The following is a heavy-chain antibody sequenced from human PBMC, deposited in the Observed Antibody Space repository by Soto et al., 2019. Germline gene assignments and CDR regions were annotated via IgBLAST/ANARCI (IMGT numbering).Heavy chain of an antibody. J-gene: IGHJ5*02. CDR1: GYTFTSHW. CDR2: IYPGDSDT. V-gene: IGHV5-51*01. CDR3: VRVCLLVSNSLSNAWFDP. D-gene: IGHD2-15*01. Sequence: PGESLKISCMGSGYTFTSHWIGWVRQMPGKGLEWMGIIYPGDSDTRYSPSFQGQVTISADKPIRTAYLQWNSMMASDPAMYYCVRVCLLVSNSLSNAWFDPWGPGTLVTV.